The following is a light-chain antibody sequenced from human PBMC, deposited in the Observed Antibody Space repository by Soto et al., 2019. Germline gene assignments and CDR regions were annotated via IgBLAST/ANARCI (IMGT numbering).Light chain of an antibody. CDR1: QNINAW. CDR3: QHYDSYSSIA. CDR2: QAS. Sequence: DIQMTQSPSTLSASVGDRVTIACRDSQNINAWLAWYQQKPGKAPNLLIYQASTLQIGVPSRFSGSGSGTEFTLTINSLQPDDSATYFCQHYDSYSSIAFGQGTRLEIK. V-gene: IGKV1-5*03. J-gene: IGKJ5*01.